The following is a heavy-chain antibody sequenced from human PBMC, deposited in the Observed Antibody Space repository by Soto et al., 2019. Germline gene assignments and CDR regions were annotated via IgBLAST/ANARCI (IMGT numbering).Heavy chain of an antibody. Sequence: EVQLVETGGGLVQPGGSLRLSCAASGFTFNNYWMHWVRQAPGKGLVWVSRISVDGSSTNYADSVKGRFTVSRDNAKNTLYLQMDSLRAEDTAVYYCARAVSSNFGNFDYWGQGTLVPVSS. J-gene: IGHJ4*02. D-gene: IGHD4-4*01. CDR2: ISVDGSST. V-gene: IGHV3-74*01. CDR3: ARAVSSNFGNFDY. CDR1: GFTFNNYW.